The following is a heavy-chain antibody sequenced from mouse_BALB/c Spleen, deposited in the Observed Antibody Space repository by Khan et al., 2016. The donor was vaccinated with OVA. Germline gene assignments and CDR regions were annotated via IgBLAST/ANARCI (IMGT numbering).Heavy chain of an antibody. Sequence: QVQLKESGPGLVAPSQSLSITCPVSGFSLSNYGVPWVRQPPGKGLEWLGVIWTGGITNYNSALMSSLSISKDTSKSQVFLKMNRLQTDDTAIYYCARSYDYDVGGFAYWGQGTLVTVSA. CDR1: GFSLSNYG. J-gene: IGHJ3*01. CDR2: IWTGGIT. D-gene: IGHD2-4*01. V-gene: IGHV2-9*02. CDR3: ARSYDYDVGGFAY.